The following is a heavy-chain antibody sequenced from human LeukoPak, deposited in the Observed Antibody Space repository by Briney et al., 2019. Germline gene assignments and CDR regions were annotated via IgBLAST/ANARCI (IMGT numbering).Heavy chain of an antibody. V-gene: IGHV3-21*01. CDR3: ARDLSVGSKPDLGFDY. CDR2: ISSSSRYI. D-gene: IGHD1-26*01. J-gene: IGHJ4*02. Sequence: GGSLRLSCTASGFTLSSYEMSWIRQAPGKGLEWVSSISSSSRYIYYTDSVKGRFTISRDNAKNSLYLQMNSLRAEDTAVYYCARDLSVGSKPDLGFDYWGQGTLVTVSS. CDR1: GFTLSSYE.